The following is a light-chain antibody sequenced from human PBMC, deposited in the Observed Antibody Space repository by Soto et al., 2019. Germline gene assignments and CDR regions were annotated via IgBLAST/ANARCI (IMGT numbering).Light chain of an antibody. V-gene: IGKV4-1*01. CDR2: WAS. CDR1: QSISSW. J-gene: IGKJ5*01. CDR3: QQHYIIPIT. Sequence: DIKMTQSPSIRSACRGDRVTITCRASQSISSWFAWYQQKPGQPPKLLIYWASTRESGVPDRFTGSGSGTDFTLTINSLQAEDVAVYYCQQHYIIPITFGQGTRLEIK.